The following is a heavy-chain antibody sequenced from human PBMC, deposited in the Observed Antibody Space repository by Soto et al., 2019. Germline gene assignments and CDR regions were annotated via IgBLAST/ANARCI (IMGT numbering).Heavy chain of an antibody. CDR1: GGSISSGDYY. CDR2: IYYSGST. V-gene: IGHV4-30-4*01. Sequence: QVQLQESGPGLVKPSQTLSLTCTVSGGSISSGDYYWSWIRQPPGKGLEWIGYIYYSGSTYYNPSLKSRVTISVDTSKNQFSLKLSSVTAADTAVYYCARDAKRGYSYGPFDYWGQGTLVTVSS. J-gene: IGHJ4*02. D-gene: IGHD5-18*01. CDR3: ARDAKRGYSYGPFDY.